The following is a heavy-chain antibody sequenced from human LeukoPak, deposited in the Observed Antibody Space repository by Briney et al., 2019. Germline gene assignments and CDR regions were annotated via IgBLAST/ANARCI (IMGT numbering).Heavy chain of an antibody. CDR2: ISGSGGST. Sequence: PGGSLRLSCAASGFTFSSYAMSWVRQAPGKGLEWVSTISGSGGSTYYADSVKGRFTISRDNSKNTLYLQMNSLRAEDTAVYYCATAGYCSSTSCLAKGGILFDYWGQGTLVTVSS. V-gene: IGHV3-23*01. J-gene: IGHJ4*02. D-gene: IGHD2-2*01. CDR3: ATAGYCSSTSCLAKGGILFDY. CDR1: GFTFSSYA.